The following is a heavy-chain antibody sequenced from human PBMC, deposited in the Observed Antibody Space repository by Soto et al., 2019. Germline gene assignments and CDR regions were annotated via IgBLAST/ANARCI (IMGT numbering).Heavy chain of an antibody. V-gene: IGHV3-7*05. CDR1: GFTFSSYW. CDR2: IKQDGSEI. J-gene: IGHJ4*02. CDR3: ARVRESYSLDY. Sequence: EVQLVESGGGLVQPGGSLRLSCAASGFTFSSYWMTWVRQAPGKGLEWVANIKQDGSEIQYVDSVKGRFTISRDNAKNSLYLQMNSLRAEDTAVYYCARVRESYSLDYWGQGTLVTVSS. D-gene: IGHD1-26*01.